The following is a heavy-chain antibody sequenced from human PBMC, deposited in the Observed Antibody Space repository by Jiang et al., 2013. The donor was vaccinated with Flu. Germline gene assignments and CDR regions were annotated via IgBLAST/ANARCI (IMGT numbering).Heavy chain of an antibody. V-gene: IGHV5-10-1*01. CDR1: GYSFTSYW. CDR3: ARHKSQGYSSGWYED. CDR2: IDPSDSYT. D-gene: IGHD6-19*01. Sequence: SLRISCKGSGYSFTSYWISWVHQMPGKGLEWMGRIDPSDSYTNYSPSFQGHVTISADKSISTAYLQWSSLKASDNAMYYCARHKSQGYSSGWYEDWGQGTLVTVSS. J-gene: IGHJ4*02.